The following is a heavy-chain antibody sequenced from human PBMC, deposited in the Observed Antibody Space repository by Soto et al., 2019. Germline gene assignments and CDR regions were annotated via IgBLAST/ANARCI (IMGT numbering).Heavy chain of an antibody. CDR3: ALSRRWLYGMDV. CDR1: GFTFSSYA. J-gene: IGHJ6*02. V-gene: IGHV3-30-3*01. CDR2: ISYDGSNK. D-gene: IGHD6-19*01. Sequence: GGSLRLSCAASGFTFSSYAMHWVRQAPGKGLEWVAVISYDGSNKYYADSVKGRFTISRDNSKNTLYLQMNSLRAEDTAVYYCALSRRWLYGMDVWGQGTTVTVSS.